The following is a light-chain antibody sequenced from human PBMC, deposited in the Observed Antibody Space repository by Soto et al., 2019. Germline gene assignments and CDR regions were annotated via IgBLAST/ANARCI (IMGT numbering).Light chain of an antibody. Sequence: VVTQSPATLSLSAGERATLSCRASLNVNSYLAWYQQKPGQAPRLLIYDASNRAAGIPARFSVSVSGTDVTLTISRLEPEDLATYYCLQDYNYPITFGQATRLEIK. V-gene: IGKV3-11*01. J-gene: IGKJ5*01. CDR2: DAS. CDR1: LNVNSY. CDR3: LQDYNYPIT.